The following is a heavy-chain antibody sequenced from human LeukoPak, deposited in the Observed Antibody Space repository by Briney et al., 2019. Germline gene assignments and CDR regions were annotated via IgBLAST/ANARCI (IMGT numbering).Heavy chain of an antibody. V-gene: IGHV1-69*05. Sequence: ASVKVSCKASGGTFSSYAISWVRQAPGQGLEWMGRIIPIFGTANYAQKFQGRVTITTDESTSTAYMELSSLRSEDTAVYYCAREGEAAAGTESPTINWFDPWGQGTLVTVPS. CDR2: IIPIFGTA. D-gene: IGHD6-13*01. CDR1: GGTFSSYA. CDR3: AREGEAAAGTESPTINWFDP. J-gene: IGHJ5*02.